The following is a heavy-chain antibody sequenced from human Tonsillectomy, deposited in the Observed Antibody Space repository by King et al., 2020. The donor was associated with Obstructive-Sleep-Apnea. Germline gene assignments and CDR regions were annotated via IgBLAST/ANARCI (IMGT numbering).Heavy chain of an antibody. V-gene: IGHV3-48*01. D-gene: IGHD6-19*01. Sequence: VQLVESGGALAQPGGSLRLSCAASGFTFQTYGMIWVRQAPGKGLEWISYISSRSSTIDYAESVMGRFTLSRDNAKNSLYLKMNNLRGDDTAMYFCARDQATGGWYDWGLGTLVTVSS. CDR2: ISSRSSTI. CDR3: ARDQATGGWYD. CDR1: GFTFQTYG. J-gene: IGHJ1*01.